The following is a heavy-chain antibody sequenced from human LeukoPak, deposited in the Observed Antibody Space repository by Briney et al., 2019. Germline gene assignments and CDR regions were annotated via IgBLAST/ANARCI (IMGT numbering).Heavy chain of an antibody. CDR3: ARNRVVVPAAP. D-gene: IGHD2-2*01. V-gene: IGHV3-66*01. CDR1: GFTVSNSY. Sequence: GGSLRLSCAASGFTVSNSYMSWVRQAPGKGLEWVSVIYNDGRTYYADSVKARFTISRDNSKNTLYLQMINLKVEDTAVYYCARNRVVVPAAPWGQGTLVTVSS. J-gene: IGHJ5*02. CDR2: IYNDGRT.